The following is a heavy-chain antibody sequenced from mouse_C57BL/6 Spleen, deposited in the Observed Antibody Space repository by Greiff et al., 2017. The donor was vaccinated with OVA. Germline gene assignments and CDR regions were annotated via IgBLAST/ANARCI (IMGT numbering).Heavy chain of an antibody. CDR1: GYSFTDYN. D-gene: IGHD2-2*01. CDR3: ASHYGYVYYAMDY. Sequence: VHVKQSGPELVKPGASVKISCKASGYSFTDYNMNWVKQSNGKSLEWIGVINPNYGTTSYNQKFKGKATLTVDQSSSTAYRQLNSLTSEDSAVYYCASHYGYVYYAMDYWGQGTSVTVSS. CDR2: INPNYGTT. V-gene: IGHV1-39*01. J-gene: IGHJ4*01.